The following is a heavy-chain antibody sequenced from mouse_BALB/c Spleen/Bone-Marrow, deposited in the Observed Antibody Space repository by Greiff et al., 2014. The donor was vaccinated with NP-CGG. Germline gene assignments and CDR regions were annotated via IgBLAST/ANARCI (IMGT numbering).Heavy chain of an antibody. J-gene: IGHJ2*01. CDR2: IWAVGST. CDR1: GFSLTSYG. CDR3: ARERENDGYYDIDY. V-gene: IGHV2-9*02. D-gene: IGHD2-3*01. Sequence: VQLQQSGPGPGAPSQSLSITCTVSGFSLTSYGVHWVRQPPGKGLEWLGVIWAVGSTNYNSALMSRLSISKDNSKSQVFLKMNSLQTDDTAMCYCARERENDGYYDIDYWGQGTTLTVSS.